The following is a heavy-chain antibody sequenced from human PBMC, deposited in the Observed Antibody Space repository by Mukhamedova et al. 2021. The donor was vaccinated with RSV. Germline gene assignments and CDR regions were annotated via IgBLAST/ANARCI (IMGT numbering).Heavy chain of an antibody. CDR2: MNPNSGNT. CDR3: ARRVYDFWSGYIMTGLSYFDY. J-gene: IGHJ4*02. D-gene: IGHD3-3*01. Sequence: GLEWMGWMNPNSGNTGYAQKFQGRVTITRNTSISTAYMELSSLRSEDTAVYYCARRVYDFWSGYIMTGLSYFDYLGQGNLVTVSS. V-gene: IGHV1-8*03.